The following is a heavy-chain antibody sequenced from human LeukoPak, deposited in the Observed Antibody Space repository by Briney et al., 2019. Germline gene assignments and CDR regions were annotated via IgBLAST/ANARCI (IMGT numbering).Heavy chain of an antibody. D-gene: IGHD5-12*01. CDR2: ISYDGSNK. V-gene: IGHV3-30*04. CDR1: GFTFSSYA. Sequence: GGSLRLSCAASGFTFSSYAMHGVRQAPGKGLEGVAVISYDGSNKYYADSVKGRFTISRDNSKNTLYLQMNSLRAEDTAVYYCARDYGATEDAFDIWGQGTMVTVSS. J-gene: IGHJ3*02. CDR3: ARDYGATEDAFDI.